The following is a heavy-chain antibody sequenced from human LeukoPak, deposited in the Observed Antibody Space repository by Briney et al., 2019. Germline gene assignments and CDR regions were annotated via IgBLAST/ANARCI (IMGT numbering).Heavy chain of an antibody. CDR1: GYTFTGYY. J-gene: IGHJ4*02. CDR3: ARAYLTEGLGYCSSTSCYTLGY. CDR2: IHPNSRGT. D-gene: IGHD2-2*02. Sequence: ASVKVASKASGYTFTGYYMHWVRQAPEQGLEWMGWIHPNSRGTNYAQKFQGRVTMTRDTSISTAYMELSRLRSDDTAVYYCARAYLTEGLGYCSSTSCYTLGYWGQGTLVTVSS. V-gene: IGHV1-2*02.